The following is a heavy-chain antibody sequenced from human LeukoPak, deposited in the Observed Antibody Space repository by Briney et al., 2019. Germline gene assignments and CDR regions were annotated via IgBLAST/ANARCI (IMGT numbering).Heavy chain of an antibody. V-gene: IGHV4-59*01. CDR3: ARGIEGDYAITYYFDY. D-gene: IGHD4-17*01. CDR1: GGSISSYY. Sequence: SETLSLTCTVSGGSISSYYWSWIRQPPGKGLEWIGYIYYSGSTNYNPSLKSRVTISVDTSKNQFSLKLSSVTAADTAVYYCARGIEGDYAITYYFDYWGQGTLVTVSS. CDR2: IYYSGST. J-gene: IGHJ4*02.